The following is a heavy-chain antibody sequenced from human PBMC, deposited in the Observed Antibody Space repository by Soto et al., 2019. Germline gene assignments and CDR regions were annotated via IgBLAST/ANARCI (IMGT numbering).Heavy chain of an antibody. D-gene: IGHD3-10*01. CDR2: INHSGST. V-gene: IGHV4-34*01. CDR1: GGSFSGYY. Sequence: QVQLQQWGAGLLKPSETLSLTCAVYGGSFSGYYWSWIRQPPGKGLEWIGEINHSGSTNYNPSLKSRVTISVDTSKNQFSLKLSSVTAADTAVYYCAREYRSRGSYLPYYYYGMDVWGQGTTVTVSS. J-gene: IGHJ6*02. CDR3: AREYRSRGSYLPYYYYGMDV.